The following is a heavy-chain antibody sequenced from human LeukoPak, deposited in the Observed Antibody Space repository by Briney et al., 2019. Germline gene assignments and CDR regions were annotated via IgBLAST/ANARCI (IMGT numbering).Heavy chain of an antibody. CDR3: ARGRGGQQSSGYYRKPFDY. CDR1: GGSFSGYY. J-gene: IGHJ4*02. D-gene: IGHD3-22*01. CDR2: INHSGST. Sequence: PSETLSLTCAVYGGSFSGYYWSCIRQPPGKGLEWIGEINHSGSTNYNPSLKSRVTISVDTSKNQFSLKLSSVTAADTAVYYCARGRGGQQSSGYYRKPFDYWAREPWSPSPQ. V-gene: IGHV4-34*01.